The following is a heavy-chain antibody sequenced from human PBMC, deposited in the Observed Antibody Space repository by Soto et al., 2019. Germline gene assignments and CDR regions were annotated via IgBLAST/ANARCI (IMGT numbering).Heavy chain of an antibody. CDR1: GGTFNTYA. Sequence: QVQLVQSGAEMKKPGSSVKVSCQSSGGTFNTYAMNWVRQAPGQGPEWMGDISPMFGAANYAQKFQGRVTITADESTGTSYMQSSSLTSEDTALYFCAREVQVHTPAFVYWGQGTLVTVSS. CDR2: ISPMFGAA. D-gene: IGHD3-10*01. CDR3: AREVQVHTPAFVY. V-gene: IGHV1-69*19. J-gene: IGHJ4*02.